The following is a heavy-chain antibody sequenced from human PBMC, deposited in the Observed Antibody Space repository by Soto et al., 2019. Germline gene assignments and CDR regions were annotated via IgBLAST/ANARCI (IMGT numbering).Heavy chain of an antibody. CDR1: GFTFSSYA. Sequence: PGGSLRLSCAASGFTFSSYAMSWVRQAPGKGLEWVSAISGSGGSTYYADSVKGRFTISRDNSKNTLYLQMNSLGAEDRAVYYCAKVFMVYAQYYGMDVWGQGTTVTVSS. V-gene: IGHV3-23*01. CDR2: ISGSGGST. CDR3: AKVFMVYAQYYGMDV. D-gene: IGHD2-8*01. J-gene: IGHJ6*02.